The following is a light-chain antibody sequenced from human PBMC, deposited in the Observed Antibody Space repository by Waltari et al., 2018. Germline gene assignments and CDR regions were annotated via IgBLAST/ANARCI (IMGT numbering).Light chain of an antibody. V-gene: IGLV3-1*01. CDR1: KLGDKY. Sequence: SYELTQPPSVSVSPGPTASITCSGDKLGDKYACWYQQKPGQSPVLVIYQDSKRPSGIPERFSGSNSGNTATLTISGTQAMDEADYYCQAWDSSILFGGGTKLTVL. CDR3: QAWDSSIL. J-gene: IGLJ2*01. CDR2: QDS.